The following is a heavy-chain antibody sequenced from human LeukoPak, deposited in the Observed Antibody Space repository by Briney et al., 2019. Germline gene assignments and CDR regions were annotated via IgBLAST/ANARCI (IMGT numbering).Heavy chain of an antibody. CDR2: ISSSSSTI. CDR3: ARSGVSGIDAFDI. V-gene: IGHV3-48*01. J-gene: IGHJ3*02. CDR1: GFTFSSYS. D-gene: IGHD2-15*01. Sequence: PGGSLRLSCAASGFTFSSYSMNWVRQAPGKGLEWVSYISSSSSTIYYADSVKGRFTISRDNAKNSLYLQMNSLRAEDTAVYYCARSGVSGIDAFDIWGQGTMVTVSS.